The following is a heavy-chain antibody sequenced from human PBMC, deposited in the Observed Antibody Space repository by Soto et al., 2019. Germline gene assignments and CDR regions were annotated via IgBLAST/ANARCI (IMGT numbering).Heavy chain of an antibody. CDR3: ARGGRLRISRGFDP. D-gene: IGHD5-12*01. Sequence: QVQLQQWGAGLLKPAETLSLPCAVYGGSFSGYYWCWIRQPPGKGLEWIGEINHSGSTNYNPSLKSRVTISVDTSKNQFSLKLSSVTAADTAVYYCARGGRLRISRGFDPWGQGTLVTVSS. CDR1: GGSFSGYY. V-gene: IGHV4-34*01. CDR2: INHSGST. J-gene: IGHJ5*02.